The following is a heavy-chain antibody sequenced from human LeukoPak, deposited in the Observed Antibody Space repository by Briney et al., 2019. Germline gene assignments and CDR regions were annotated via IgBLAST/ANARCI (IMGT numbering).Heavy chain of an antibody. Sequence: PSETLSLTCTVSGGSISSSSYYWGWIRQPPGKGLEWIGSIYYSGSTYYNPSLKSRVTISVDTSKNQFSLKLSSVTAADTAVYYCAPTYYYGSGSWDYFDYWGQGTLVTVSS. V-gene: IGHV4-39*07. CDR1: GGSISSSSYY. J-gene: IGHJ4*02. CDR2: IYYSGST. D-gene: IGHD3-10*01. CDR3: APTYYYGSGSWDYFDY.